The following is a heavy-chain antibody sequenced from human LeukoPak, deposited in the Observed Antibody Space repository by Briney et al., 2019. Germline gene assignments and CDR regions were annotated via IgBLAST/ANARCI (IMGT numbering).Heavy chain of an antibody. J-gene: IGHJ4*02. CDR2: TYYRSKWYN. CDR3: AREPISGSYGDFDY. CDR1: VDSVSLNSAA. Sequence: KTSQTLSLICAISVDSVSLNSAAWNWIRQSPSRGLEWLGRTYYRSKWYNDYAVSVKSRITINPDTSKNQFSLQLNSVTPEDTAVYYCAREPISGSYGDFDYWGQGTLVTVSS. V-gene: IGHV6-1*01. D-gene: IGHD1-26*01.